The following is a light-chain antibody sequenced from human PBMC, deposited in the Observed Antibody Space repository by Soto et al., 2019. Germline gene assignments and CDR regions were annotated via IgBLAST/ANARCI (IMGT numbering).Light chain of an antibody. CDR3: QQYGSSPFT. J-gene: IGKJ4*01. CDR2: GAS. Sequence: EIVLTQSPGTLSLSPGERATLSCRASQSVSSSYLAWYQQKTGQAPRLLIYGASSRATGIPDRFSGSGSGTDFTLAISRLEPEDLAVYYCQQYGSSPFTFGGGTKVEI. CDR1: QSVSSSY. V-gene: IGKV3-20*01.